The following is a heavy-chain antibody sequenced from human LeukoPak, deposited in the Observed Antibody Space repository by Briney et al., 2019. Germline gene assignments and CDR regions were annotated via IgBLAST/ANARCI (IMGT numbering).Heavy chain of an antibody. J-gene: IGHJ4*02. Sequence: SETLSLTCTVSGGSVSSDSYFWTWNRQPPGKGLEWIGYIYYSGSTNYNPSLKSRVTISLDTSESQISLKLRSVTAADTAVYYCARGQRRLQDYWGQGTLVTVSS. CDR1: GGSVSSDSYF. V-gene: IGHV4-61*01. CDR3: ARGQRRLQDY. CDR2: IYYSGST.